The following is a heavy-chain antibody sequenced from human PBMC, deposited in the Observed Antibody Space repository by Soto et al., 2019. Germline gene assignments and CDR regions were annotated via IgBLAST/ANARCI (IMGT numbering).Heavy chain of an antibody. V-gene: IGHV4-59*12. CDR3: ARELERIQVFDY. J-gene: IGHJ4*02. Sequence: SETLSLTCTVSGDSISTDYWSWIRQSPGKGLEWIGFIYYGGSTNYNPSLKSRVTISVDTSKNQFSLKLSSVTAADTAVYYCARELERIQVFDYWGQGTLVTVSS. CDR2: IYYGGST. D-gene: IGHD5-18*01. CDR1: GDSISTDY.